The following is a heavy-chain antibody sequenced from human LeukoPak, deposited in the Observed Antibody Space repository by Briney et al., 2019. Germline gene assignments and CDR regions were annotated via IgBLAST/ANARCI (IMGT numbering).Heavy chain of an antibody. CDR1: GGSFEHYF. V-gene: IGHV4-59*01. CDR2: VYYSGST. D-gene: IGHD3-10*01. Sequence: SETLSLTCIVSGGSFEHYFWSWIRQPPGKGLEWIGYVYYSGSTDYSPSLKSRLTISADTSKNQFSLRLSSVTAADTAVYYCASHRRSHGSEYWGQGTLVTVSS. J-gene: IGHJ4*02. CDR3: ASHRRSHGSEY.